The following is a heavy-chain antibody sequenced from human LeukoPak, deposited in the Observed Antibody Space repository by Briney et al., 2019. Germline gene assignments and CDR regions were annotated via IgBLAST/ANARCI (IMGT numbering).Heavy chain of an antibody. J-gene: IGHJ2*01. CDR3: ASHISMATVYWYFDL. V-gene: IGHV4-34*01. CDR1: GGSFSGYY. Sequence: KSSETLSLTCAVYGGSFSGYYWSWIRQPPGKGLEWIGEINHSGSTNYNPSLKSRVTISVDTSKNQFSLKLSSVTAADTAVYYCASHISMATVYWYFDLWSRGTLVTVSS. D-gene: IGHD5-24*01. CDR2: INHSGST.